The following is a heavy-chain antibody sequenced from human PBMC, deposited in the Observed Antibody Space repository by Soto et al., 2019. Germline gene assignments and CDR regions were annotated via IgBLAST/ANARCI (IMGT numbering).Heavy chain of an antibody. CDR1: GFTFNSYG. J-gene: IGHJ6*02. CDR2: ISYDGSNK. CDR3: AKDVVVGATTGLGDYYYYYGMDV. Sequence: QVQLVESGGGVVQPGRSLRLSCAASGFTFNSYGMHWVRQGPGNGLEWVAFISYDGSNKYYADSVKGRFTISRDNSKNTLYLQMNSLRAEDTAVYYCAKDVVVGATTGLGDYYYYYGMDVWGQGTTVTVSS. V-gene: IGHV3-30*18. D-gene: IGHD1-26*01.